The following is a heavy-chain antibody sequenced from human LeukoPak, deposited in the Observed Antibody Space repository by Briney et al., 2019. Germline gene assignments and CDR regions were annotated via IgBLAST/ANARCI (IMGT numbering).Heavy chain of an antibody. CDR2: ISYDGSNK. CDR3: ARDPNYDFWSGYRYYYYYYGMDV. D-gene: IGHD3-3*01. V-gene: IGHV3-30-3*01. Sequence: YAMHWVRQAPGKGLEWVAVISYDGSNKYYADSVKGRFTISRDNSKNTLYLQMNSLRAEDTAVYYCARDPNYDFWSGYRYYYYYYGMDVWGQGTTDTVSS. CDR1: YA. J-gene: IGHJ6*02.